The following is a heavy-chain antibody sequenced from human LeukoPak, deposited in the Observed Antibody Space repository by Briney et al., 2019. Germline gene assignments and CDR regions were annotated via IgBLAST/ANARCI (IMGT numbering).Heavy chain of an antibody. CDR3: ASQSSGSSTRAPDF. J-gene: IGHJ4*02. D-gene: IGHD1-26*01. V-gene: IGHV3-48*04. CDR1: GVIFSSLS. CDR2: ISASSRTT. Sequence: GGSLRLSCETSGVIFSSLSLNWVRQPPGKGLEWLSYISASSRTTYYADSVKGRFTVSRDNAKNSLFLQMDSLRADDTALYYCASQSSGSSTRAPDFWGQGTVVTVSS.